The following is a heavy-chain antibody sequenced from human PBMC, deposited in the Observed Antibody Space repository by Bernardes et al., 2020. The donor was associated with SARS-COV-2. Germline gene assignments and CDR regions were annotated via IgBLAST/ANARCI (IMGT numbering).Heavy chain of an antibody. J-gene: IGHJ3*02. CDR3: AKDYYDSSASLRFAFDI. CDR1: GFTFSSYA. D-gene: IGHD3-22*01. V-gene: IGHV3-23*01. CDR2: ISGSGGSK. Sequence: GGSLRLSCATSGFTFSSYAMSWVRQAPGKGLEWVSAISGSGGSKYYADSVKGRFTISRDNSKNTLYLQMNSLRAEDMAVYYCAKDYYDSSASLRFAFDIWGHGTMVTVSS.